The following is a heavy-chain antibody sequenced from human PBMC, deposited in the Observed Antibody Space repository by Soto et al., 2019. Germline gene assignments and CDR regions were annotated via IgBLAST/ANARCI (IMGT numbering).Heavy chain of an antibody. CDR2: ISSSSSAI. D-gene: IGHD3-10*01. CDR1: GFSFSSYS. CDR3: ARDMPISTSGNYPYYFGY. Sequence: PGGSLRLSCAASGFSFSSYSINWFRQAPGKGLEWVSYISSSSSAIYYADSVKGRFTISRDNAKNSLYLQMNSLRAEDTAVYYCARDMPISTSGNYPYYFGYWGQGALVTVSS. J-gene: IGHJ4*02. V-gene: IGHV3-48*01.